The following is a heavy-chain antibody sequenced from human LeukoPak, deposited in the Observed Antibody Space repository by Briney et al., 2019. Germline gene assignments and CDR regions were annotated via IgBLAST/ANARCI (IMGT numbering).Heavy chain of an antibody. D-gene: IGHD3-22*01. CDR1: GFTFSSYW. J-gene: IGHJ4*02. Sequence: GGSLRLSCAASGFTFSSYWMHWVRQAPGKGLVWVSRINSDGSSTSYADSVKGRFTISRDNAKNTLYLQMNSLRAEDTAVYYCARADSSGYQIDYWGQGTLVTVSS. CDR3: ARADSSGYQIDY. CDR2: INSDGSST. V-gene: IGHV3-74*01.